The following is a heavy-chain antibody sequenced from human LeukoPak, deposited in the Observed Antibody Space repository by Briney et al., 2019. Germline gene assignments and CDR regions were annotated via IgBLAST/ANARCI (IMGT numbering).Heavy chain of an antibody. CDR2: IYYSGST. D-gene: IGHD3-22*01. J-gene: IGHJ4*02. V-gene: IGHV4-39*01. CDR1: GGSICSSSYY. Sequence: NPSETLSLTCTVSGGSICSSSYYWGWIRQPPGKGLEWIGSIYYSGSTYYNPSLKSRVTISVDTSKNQFSLKLSSVTAADTAVYYCARTYYYDSSGYYYFDYWGQGTLVTVSS. CDR3: ARTYYYDSSGYYYFDY.